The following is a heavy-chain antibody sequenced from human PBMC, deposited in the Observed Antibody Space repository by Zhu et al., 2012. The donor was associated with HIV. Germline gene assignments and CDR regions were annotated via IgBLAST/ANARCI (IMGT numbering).Heavy chain of an antibody. CDR2: INHSGTI. J-gene: IGHJ1*01. V-gene: IGHV4-34*01. D-gene: IGHD3-22*01. CDR3: ARAPEYFYDKSGYYSEYFQY. CDR1: GGSSRGFF. Sequence: QVQLQQWDAGLLRPSETLSLTCDVDGGSSRGFFWNWIRQPPGKGLEWIGEINHSGTINYNPSLKSRVTMSIDTSNNQISLKLSSVTAADTAVYYCARAPEYFYDKSGYYSEYFQYWGQGAWSPSRQ.